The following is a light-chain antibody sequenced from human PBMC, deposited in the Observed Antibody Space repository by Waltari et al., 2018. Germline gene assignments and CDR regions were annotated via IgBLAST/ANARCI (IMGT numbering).Light chain of an antibody. Sequence: EIVLTQSLGTLSLSPGERATLSCRASQSVSSDYLAWYQQKPGQAPRLLIYGASRRATGIPDRFSGSGSGTDFTLTISRLEPEDFAVYYCQHYGRSPPNTFGGGTKVEIK. CDR3: QHYGRSPPNT. CDR1: QSVSSDY. CDR2: GAS. V-gene: IGKV3-20*01. J-gene: IGKJ4*01.